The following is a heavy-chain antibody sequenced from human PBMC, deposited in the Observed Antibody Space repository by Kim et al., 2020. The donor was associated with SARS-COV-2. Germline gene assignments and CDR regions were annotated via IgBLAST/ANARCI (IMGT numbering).Heavy chain of an antibody. D-gene: IGHD2-2*01. CDR1: GGSFSGYY. Sequence: SETLSLTCAVYGGSFSGYYWSWIRQPPGKGLEWIGEINHSGSTNYNPSLKSRVTISVDTSKNQFSLKLSSVTAADTAVYYCARVGPEYQPLLHGRYYYGMDVWGQGTTVTVSS. CDR2: INHSGST. J-gene: IGHJ6*02. V-gene: IGHV4-34*01. CDR3: ARVGPEYQPLLHGRYYYGMDV.